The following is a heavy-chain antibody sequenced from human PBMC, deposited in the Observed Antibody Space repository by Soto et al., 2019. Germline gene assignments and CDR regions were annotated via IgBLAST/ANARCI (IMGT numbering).Heavy chain of an antibody. J-gene: IGHJ3*02. CDR3: AKGVRTLIVVVISDAFDI. CDR2: ISGSGGST. D-gene: IGHD3-22*01. CDR1: GFTFRGYA. V-gene: IGHV3-23*01. Sequence: GGSLRLPCEASGFTFRGYAMSRVRQAPGRGLEWVSTISGSGGSTFYADSVKGRFTISRDNSRDTLYLQMNSLRAEDTAVYYCAKGVRTLIVVVISDAFDIWGQGTMVTVSS.